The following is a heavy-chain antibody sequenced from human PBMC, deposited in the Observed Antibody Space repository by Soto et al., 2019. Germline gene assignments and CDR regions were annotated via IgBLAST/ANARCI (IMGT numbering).Heavy chain of an antibody. CDR1: GFTFSSYA. CDR2: ISWNGGST. CDR3: ARGNIGYCSGGSCYADAFDI. V-gene: IGHV3-20*01. Sequence: AGVSLRLSCAASGFTFSSYAMSWVRQAPGKGLEWVSGISWNGGSTCYADSVKGRFTISRDNAKNSLYLQMNSLRAEDTALYHCARGNIGYCSGGSCYADAFDIWGQGTMVTVSS. D-gene: IGHD2-15*01. J-gene: IGHJ3*02.